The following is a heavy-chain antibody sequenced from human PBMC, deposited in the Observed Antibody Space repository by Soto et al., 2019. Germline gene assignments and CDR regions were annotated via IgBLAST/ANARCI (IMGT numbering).Heavy chain of an antibody. Sequence: SETLSLTCTVSGGSISSGGYYWSWIRQHPGKGLEWIGYIYYSGSTYYNPSLKSRVTISVDTSKNQFSLKLSSVTAADTAVYYCARTVPDGYTYGYWGQGTLVTVSS. V-gene: IGHV4-39*01. J-gene: IGHJ4*02. CDR1: GGSISSGGYY. D-gene: IGHD5-18*01. CDR3: ARTVPDGYTYGY. CDR2: IYYSGST.